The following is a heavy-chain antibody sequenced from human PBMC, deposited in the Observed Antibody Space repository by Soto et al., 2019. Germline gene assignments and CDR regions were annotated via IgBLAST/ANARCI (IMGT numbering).Heavy chain of an antibody. CDR2: MHPDSGHA. V-gene: IGHV1-8*01. Sequence: ASVKVSCKASGYTFTNSDINWVRQAPGQGLEWMGWMHPDSGHAAYAQKFQGRVTLTTSTSTSTVYMEMRSLGSEDTAVYYCARRPHCSGGICYYGLDNWGQGTLGTVS. CDR3: ARRPHCSGGICYYGLDN. CDR1: GYTFTNSD. D-gene: IGHD2-15*01. J-gene: IGHJ4*02.